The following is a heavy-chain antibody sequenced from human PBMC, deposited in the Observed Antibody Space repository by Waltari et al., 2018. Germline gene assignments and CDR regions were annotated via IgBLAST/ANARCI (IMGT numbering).Heavy chain of an antibody. CDR2: IDPESGDT. J-gene: IGHJ5*02. D-gene: IGHD2-15*01. Sequence: QVQLVQSGAEVKSLGASVKVSCKTSGYTFSDYFTQWVRQAPGEGFEWIGWIDPESGDTRYAPKFRGRVTVTMEKSIRTIYMELTRLTSDDTAIYYCARDPPDDGGVTVESWGQGTLVTVSA. CDR3: ARDPPDDGGVTVES. CDR1: GYTFSDYF. V-gene: IGHV1-2*02.